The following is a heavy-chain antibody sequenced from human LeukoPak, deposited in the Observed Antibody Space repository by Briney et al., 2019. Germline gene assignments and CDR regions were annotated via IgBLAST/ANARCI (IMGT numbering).Heavy chain of an antibody. CDR3: AKERVSYSSGWYQDC. V-gene: IGHV3-23*01. CDR1: GFTFSSYA. J-gene: IGHJ4*02. CDR2: ISGSGGST. Sequence: GGSLRLSCAASGFTFSSYAMSWVRQAPGKGLEWVSTISGSGGSTYYADSVKGRFTISRDNSKNTLYLQMNSLRAEDTAVYYCAKERVSYSSGWYQDCWGQGTLVTVSS. D-gene: IGHD6-19*01.